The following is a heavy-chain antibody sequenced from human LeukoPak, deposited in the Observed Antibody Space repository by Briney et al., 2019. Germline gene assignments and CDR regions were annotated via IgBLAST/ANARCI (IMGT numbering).Heavy chain of an antibody. CDR1: GYTFTSYY. V-gene: IGHV1-46*01. J-gene: IGHJ4*02. Sequence: GASVKVSCKASGYTFTSYYMHWVRQAPGQGLEWMGIINPSGGSTSYAQKFQGRVTMTRDTSTSTAYMELSSLRSEDTAVYYCARGPPLDIVVVVAAEEFDYWGQGTLVTVSS. CDR2: INPSGGST. D-gene: IGHD2-15*01. CDR3: ARGPPLDIVVVVAAEEFDY.